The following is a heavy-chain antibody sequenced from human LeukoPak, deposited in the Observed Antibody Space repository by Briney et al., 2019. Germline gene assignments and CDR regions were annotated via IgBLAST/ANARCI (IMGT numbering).Heavy chain of an antibody. D-gene: IGHD3-10*01. CDR1: GGSFSNYY. CDR2: INHSGST. V-gene: IGHV4-34*01. J-gene: IGHJ4*02. Sequence: PSETLSLTCAVYGGSFSNYYWSWIRQPPGKGLEWIGEINHSGSTNYNPSLKSRVTTSVDTSRNQFSLRLTSVTAADTAVYYCARHGFMRSSDYWGQGTLVTVSS. CDR3: ARHGFMRSSDY.